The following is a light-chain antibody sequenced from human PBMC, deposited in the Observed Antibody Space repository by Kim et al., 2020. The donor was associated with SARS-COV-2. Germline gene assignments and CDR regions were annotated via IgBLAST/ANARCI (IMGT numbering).Light chain of an antibody. Sequence: ACVGDRVTITCQASQDLGNSLNWYQQKPGRAPNLLSYDASNLQTGVPSRFSGSGAGINFTFTINSLQPEDIATYYCLQFDNLPFTFGPGTKVDIK. V-gene: IGKV1-33*01. J-gene: IGKJ3*01. CDR3: LQFDNLPFT. CDR1: QDLGNS. CDR2: DAS.